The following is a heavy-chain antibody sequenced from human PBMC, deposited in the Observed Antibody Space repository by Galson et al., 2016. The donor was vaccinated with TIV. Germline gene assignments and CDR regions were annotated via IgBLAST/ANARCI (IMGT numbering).Heavy chain of an antibody. V-gene: IGHV1-2*02. CDR2: INPNSGGT. D-gene: IGHD6-6*01. J-gene: IGHJ4*02. CDR1: GYTFIGYY. Sequence: SVKVSCKASGYTFIGYYIHWLRQAPGQGLEWMGWINPNSGGTDYAQKFQGRVTMTRGTSLNTAYVELSRLKSDDTAIYYCAREYQLMASRLYDFWGQGTLVTVSS. CDR3: AREYQLMASRLYDF.